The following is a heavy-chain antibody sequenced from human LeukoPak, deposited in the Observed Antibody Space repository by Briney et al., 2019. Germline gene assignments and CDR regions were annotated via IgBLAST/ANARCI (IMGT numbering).Heavy chain of an antibody. D-gene: IGHD5-24*01. Sequence: GGPLRLSCVASGFSFGSYWMAWVRQAPGKGLEWVANMKHDGIEKYHVDSVKGRFTISRDNTKNSLYLHMSSLRVEDTAVYYCAREGREGYNYPALDFWGQGILVTVSS. CDR1: GFSFGSYW. J-gene: IGHJ4*02. V-gene: IGHV3-7*05. CDR3: AREGREGYNYPALDF. CDR2: MKHDGIEK.